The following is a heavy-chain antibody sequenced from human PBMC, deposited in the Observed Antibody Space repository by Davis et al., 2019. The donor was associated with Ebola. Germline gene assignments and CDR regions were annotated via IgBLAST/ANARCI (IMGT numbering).Heavy chain of an antibody. D-gene: IGHD2-2*01. CDR1: GGSIISSSSY. J-gene: IGHJ4*02. CDR3: ARPSYPPK. V-gene: IGHV4-39*01. CDR2: IYYSGIT. Sequence: SETLSLTCTVSGGSIISSSSYWGWIRQPPRKGLEWIGSIYYSGITYYNPSLKSRVTISVDTSKNQFSLKLRSVTAADTAVYYCARPSYPPKWGQGTLVTVSS.